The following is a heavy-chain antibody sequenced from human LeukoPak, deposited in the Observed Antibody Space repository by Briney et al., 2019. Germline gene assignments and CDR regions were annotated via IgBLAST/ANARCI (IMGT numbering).Heavy chain of an antibody. Sequence: PSETLSLTCTGSGGSISSGGYYWSWIRQPPGKGLEWIGYIYHSGSTYYNPSLKSRVTISVDRSKNQFSLKLSSVTAADTAVYYCARDRGFLDYWGQGTLVTVSS. CDR2: IYHSGST. CDR1: GGSISSGGYY. D-gene: IGHD3-10*01. CDR3: ARDRGFLDY. J-gene: IGHJ4*02. V-gene: IGHV4-30-2*01.